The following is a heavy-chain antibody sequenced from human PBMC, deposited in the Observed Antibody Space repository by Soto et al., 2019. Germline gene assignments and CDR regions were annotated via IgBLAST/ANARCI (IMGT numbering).Heavy chain of an antibody. CDR1: GFSFGTYA. V-gene: IGHV3-23*01. CDR2: ISGGIGST. CDR3: ASRAARYFDC. Sequence: PWGSLRLSCVASGFSFGTYAVTWVRQDPGKGLEWVSTISGGIGSTFYADYVKGRFTISRDISKKMFLLHMNGLRGEETGTYYCASRAARYFDCWGRGNMVTLSS. J-gene: IGHJ4*02.